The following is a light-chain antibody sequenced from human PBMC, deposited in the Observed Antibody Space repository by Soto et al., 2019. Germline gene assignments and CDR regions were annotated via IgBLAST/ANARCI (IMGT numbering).Light chain of an antibody. J-gene: IGKJ4*01. CDR3: QQIRSYPPA. CDR2: GIY. CDR1: QGISRY. Sequence: IQLTQSPSSLSASVGDTVTITCRASQGISRYLGWYQQKPGKAPELLISGIYSLQSGVPSRFSGRGARTDFTLTINSLQPEDFATYYCQQIRSYPPAFGGGTKREV. V-gene: IGKV1-9*01.